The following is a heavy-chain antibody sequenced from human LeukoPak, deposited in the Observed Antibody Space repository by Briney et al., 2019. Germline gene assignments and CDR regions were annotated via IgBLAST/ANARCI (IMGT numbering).Heavy chain of an antibody. CDR3: ARTSYDFWSGYYRGRDY. CDR1: GGSISSGSYY. J-gene: IGHJ4*02. V-gene: IGHV4-61*02. Sequence: PSETLSLTCTVSGGSISSGSYYWSWIRQPAGKGLEWIGRIYTSGSTNYNPSLKSRVTISVDRSKNQFSLKLSSVTAADTAVYYCARTSYDFWSGYYRGRDYWGQGTLVTVSS. D-gene: IGHD3-3*01. CDR2: IYTSGST.